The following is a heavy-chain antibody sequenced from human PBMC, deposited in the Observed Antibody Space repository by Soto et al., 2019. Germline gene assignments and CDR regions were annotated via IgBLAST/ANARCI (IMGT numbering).Heavy chain of an antibody. CDR2: IIPVFGRP. CDR3: AREASGYDF. Sequence: SVKVSCKASGGTFSSFGISWVRQAPGQGLEWMGGIIPVFGRPNYAQRFRGRLTITADESTNTSYMELIDLTSEDTAVYYCAREASGYDFWGQVTHVTASS. D-gene: IGHD5-12*01. CDR1: GGTFSSFG. V-gene: IGHV1-69*13. J-gene: IGHJ1*01.